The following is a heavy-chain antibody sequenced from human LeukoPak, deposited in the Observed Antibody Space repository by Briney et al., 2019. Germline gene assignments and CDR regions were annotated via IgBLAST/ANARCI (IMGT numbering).Heavy chain of an antibody. Sequence: GGFLRLSCAASGFSFSSFAMMWVRQAPGMGLELISAILSGGDVFFYGDSVRGRFTISRDDSTNTLFLQMNNLRADDSAVYYCARDPNGNYVGAFEMWGPGTTVTVSS. D-gene: IGHD4-17*01. V-gene: IGHV3-23*01. CDR1: GFSFSSFA. CDR2: ILSGGDVF. J-gene: IGHJ3*02. CDR3: ARDPNGNYVGAFEM.